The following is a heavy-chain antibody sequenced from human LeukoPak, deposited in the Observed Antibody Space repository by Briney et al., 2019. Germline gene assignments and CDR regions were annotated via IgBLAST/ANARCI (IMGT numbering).Heavy chain of an antibody. J-gene: IGHJ4*02. CDR2: INPNSGGT. D-gene: IGHD6-13*01. CDR1: GYTFTSYA. V-gene: IGHV1-2*02. CDR3: ARIQQLVRFHFDY. Sequence: ASVKVSCKASGYTFTSYAIHWVRQAPGQGLEWMGWINPNSGGTNYAQKFQGRVTMTRDTSISTAYMELSRLRSDDTAVYYCARIQQLVRFHFDYWGQGTLVTVSS.